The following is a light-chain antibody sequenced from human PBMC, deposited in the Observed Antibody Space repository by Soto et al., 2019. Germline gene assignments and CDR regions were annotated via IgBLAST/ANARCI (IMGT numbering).Light chain of an antibody. V-gene: IGLV2-14*03. CDR2: DVN. CDR1: SSDVGGYKY. Sequence: QSVLTQPASVSGSPGQSITISCTGTSSDVGGYKYVSWYQQHPGKAPKLMMYDVNNRPSGASNLFSGSKSGNTASLTISGLQAEDEADYYCSSYSRSSTLYVVGTGTKVTVL. J-gene: IGLJ1*01. CDR3: SSYSRSSTLYV.